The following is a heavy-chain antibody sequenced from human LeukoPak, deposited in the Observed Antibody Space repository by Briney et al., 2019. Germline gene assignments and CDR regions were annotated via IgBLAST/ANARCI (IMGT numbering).Heavy chain of an antibody. CDR2: INPNSGGT. D-gene: IGHD6-13*01. V-gene: IGHV1-2*02. CDR1: GYTFTGYY. J-gene: IGHJ4*02. CDR3: ARPNSSSWKYSPDY. Sequence: ASVKVSCKASGYTFTGYYMHWVRQAPGQGLEWMGWINPNSGGTNYAQKFQGRVTMTRVTSISTAYMELSRLRSDDTAVYYCARPNSSSWKYSPDYWGQGTLVTVSS.